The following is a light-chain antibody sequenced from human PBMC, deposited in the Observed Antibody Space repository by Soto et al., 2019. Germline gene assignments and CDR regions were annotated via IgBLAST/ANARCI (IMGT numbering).Light chain of an antibody. CDR2: DTS. CDR3: QQYSNWPPT. CDR1: QSISSY. Sequence: IILTQSPATLSLSPGDRATLSCRASQSISSYSSWYQQKPGQAPRPVIYDTSNRATDTPARFSGSGSGTDFTLTISSLEPEDFAVYYCQQYSNWPPTFGQGTRLEIK. J-gene: IGKJ5*01. V-gene: IGKV3-11*01.